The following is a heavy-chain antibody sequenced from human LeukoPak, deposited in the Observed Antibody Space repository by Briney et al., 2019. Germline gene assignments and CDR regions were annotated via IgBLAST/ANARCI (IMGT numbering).Heavy chain of an antibody. Sequence: AGGSLRLSGAASGFIFSSYSMNWVRQSPGKGREWFSSISSTSSYISYAHSVKGRFTISRANAKNSLFLKMNSRRAEDTAVYYCAKACMPRRDGYNPFDYWGQGTLVTVSS. CDR3: AKACMPRRDGYNPFDY. D-gene: IGHD5-24*01. CDR2: ISSTSSYI. V-gene: IGHV3-21*01. J-gene: IGHJ4*02. CDR1: GFIFSSYS.